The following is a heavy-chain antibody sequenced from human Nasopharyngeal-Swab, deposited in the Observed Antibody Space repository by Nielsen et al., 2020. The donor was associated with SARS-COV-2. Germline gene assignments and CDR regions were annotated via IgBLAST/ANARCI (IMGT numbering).Heavy chain of an antibody. CDR2: INAGKGNT. J-gene: IGHJ4*02. CDR3: ARVPAVAASRIDY. V-gene: IGHV1-3*01. CDR1: GYTFTSYA. Sequence: ASVKVSCKASGYTFTSYAMYWVRQAPGQRPEFMGWINAGKGNTIYSQRFQGRVRISRDTSANTVYMELNRLRSEDTAVYYCARVPAVAASRIDYWGQGTLVTVSS. D-gene: IGHD6-19*01.